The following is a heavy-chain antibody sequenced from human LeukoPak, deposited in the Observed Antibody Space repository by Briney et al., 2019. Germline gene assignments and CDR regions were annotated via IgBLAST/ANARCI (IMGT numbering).Heavy chain of an antibody. CDR1: GFTFSSYA. D-gene: IGHD3-10*01. J-gene: IGHJ4*02. CDR3: AKDRSSWVRGVNPIDY. Sequence: PGGSLRLSCAASGFTFSSYAMSWVRQAPGKGLEWVSAISDSGGSTYYAASVKGRFTISRDNSKNTLYLQMNSLRAEDTAVYYCAKDRSSWVRGVNPIDYWGQGTLVTVSS. CDR2: ISDSGGST. V-gene: IGHV3-23*01.